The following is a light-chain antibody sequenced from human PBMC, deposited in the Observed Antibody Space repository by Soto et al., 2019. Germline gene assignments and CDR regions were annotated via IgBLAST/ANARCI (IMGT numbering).Light chain of an antibody. J-gene: IGKJ1*01. CDR3: QQYNSYST. CDR1: QSVSSY. V-gene: IGKV3-11*01. CDR2: DAS. Sequence: EIVLTQSPATLSLSPGERATLSCRASQSVSSYLAWYQQKPGQAPRLLIYDASNRATGIPARFSGSGSGTEFTLTISSLQPDDFATYYCQQYNSYSTFGQGTKVDI.